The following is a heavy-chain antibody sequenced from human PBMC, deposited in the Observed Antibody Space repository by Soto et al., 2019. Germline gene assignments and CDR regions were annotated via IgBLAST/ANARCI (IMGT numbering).Heavy chain of an antibody. V-gene: IGHV3-7*03. CDR3: ASLEWESTGEADY. CDR2: IKRDGSEK. D-gene: IGHD3-3*01. J-gene: IGHJ4*02. Sequence: EVQLVESGGGLVQPGGSLRLSCAASGFTFGSNWMSWVRQAPGKGLEWVANIKRDGSEKYYVDSVKGRFTISRDNAKNTLYLQMNSLRADDTAVYYCASLEWESTGEADYWGQGTLVTVSS. CDR1: GFTFGSNW.